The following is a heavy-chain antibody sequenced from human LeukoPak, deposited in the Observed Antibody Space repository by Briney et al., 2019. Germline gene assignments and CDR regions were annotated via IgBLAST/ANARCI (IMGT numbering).Heavy chain of an antibody. D-gene: IGHD2-2*01. CDR2: INPSGGST. V-gene: IGHV1-46*01. CDR3: ARDIVLVPAAHYGMDV. J-gene: IGHJ6*02. CDR1: GYTFTSHN. Sequence: ASLKVSCKASGYTFTSHNMHWVRQAPGQGLERMGIINPSGGSTIYAQKFRGRVTMTRDTSTSTAYMELTSLTSEDTAVYYCARDIVLVPAAHYGMDVWGQGTTVTVSS.